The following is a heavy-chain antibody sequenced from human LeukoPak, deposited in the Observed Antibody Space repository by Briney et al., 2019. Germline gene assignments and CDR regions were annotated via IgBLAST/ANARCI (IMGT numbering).Heavy chain of an antibody. Sequence: GGSLRLSCATSGFTFSTYWMSWVRQPPGQGLEWVANIKHDGTERYSADSVKGRFTISRDNAKNSLYLQMNSLSAEDTAVYYCARVGTAEGALEDYWGHGTLVTVSS. V-gene: IGHV3-7*01. J-gene: IGHJ4*01. CDR3: ARVGTAEGALEDY. CDR1: GFTFSTYW. CDR2: IKHDGTER. D-gene: IGHD4/OR15-4a*01.